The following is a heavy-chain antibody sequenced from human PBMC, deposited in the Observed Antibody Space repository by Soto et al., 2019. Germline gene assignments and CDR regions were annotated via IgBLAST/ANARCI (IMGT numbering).Heavy chain of an antibody. CDR2: INPSVGST. CDR3: ARGPGAGYCRNGVCWGWFDP. Sequence: QVQLVQSGAEGKKPGASVKVSCKASGYTFSSYYIHWVRQAPGQGLEWMGIINPSVGSTSYAQKFQGRVTMTRDTSTSTVYMELSSLRSEDTAVYYCARGPGAGYCRNGVCWGWFDPWGQGTLVTVSS. V-gene: IGHV1-46*01. J-gene: IGHJ5*02. CDR1: GYTFSSYY. D-gene: IGHD2-8*01.